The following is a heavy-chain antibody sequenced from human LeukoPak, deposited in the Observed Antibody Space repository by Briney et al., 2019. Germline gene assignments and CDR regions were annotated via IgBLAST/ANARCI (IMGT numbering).Heavy chain of an antibody. J-gene: IGHJ4*02. CDR1: RCTFNPYW. V-gene: IGHV3-74*01. D-gene: IGHD1-26*01. CDR3: ARDGVGASHDY. CDR2: ISRVGSTT. Sequence: GCSLTLSCQASRCTFNPYWMHWVRQTPGKGLVWVARISRVGSTTTYADHVKGRFTISRDHDKITLYLEMNSLSAEDRAVYCCARDGVGASHDYWGQGTLVTVSS.